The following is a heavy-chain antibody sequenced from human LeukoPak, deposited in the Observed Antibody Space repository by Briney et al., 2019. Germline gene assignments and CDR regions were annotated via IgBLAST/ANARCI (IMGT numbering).Heavy chain of an antibody. D-gene: IGHD3-10*01. CDR1: GYTFTSHD. CDR2: MNPNSGYT. J-gene: IGHJ4*02. V-gene: IGHV1-8*01. CDR3: AGPRNAGSGRPFDY. Sequence: ASVKVSCKASGYTFTSHDINWVRQATGQGLEWMGWMNPNSGYTGYEQKFQGRVTMTRDTSTSTAYMELSSLRSEDTAVYYCAGPRNAGSGRPFDYWGQGTLVTVSS.